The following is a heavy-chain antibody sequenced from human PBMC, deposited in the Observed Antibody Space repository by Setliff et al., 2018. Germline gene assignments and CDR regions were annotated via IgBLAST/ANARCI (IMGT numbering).Heavy chain of an antibody. CDR1: GFTFSPYI. Sequence: GGSLRLSCAASGFTFSPYIIHWVRQAPGKGLEWVALISNDDTKKYFADSVKGRFTISRDSSRNTLYLQMSSLRPEDTAVYYCARDGGEYWGQGTLVTVSS. J-gene: IGHJ4*02. D-gene: IGHD3-16*01. CDR3: ARDGGEY. CDR2: ISNDDTKK. V-gene: IGHV3-30*03.